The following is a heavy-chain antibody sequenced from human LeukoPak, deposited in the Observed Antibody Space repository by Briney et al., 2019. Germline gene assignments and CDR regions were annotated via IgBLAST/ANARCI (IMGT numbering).Heavy chain of an antibody. CDR3: ARDRYSSSWTSPFDP. V-gene: IGHV1-69*05. CDR2: IIPIFGTA. CDR1: GGTFSSYD. D-gene: IGHD6-13*01. Sequence: ASVKVSCKASGGTFSSYDISWVRQAPGHGLEWMGRIIPIFGTANYAQKFQGRVTITTDESTSTAYMELSSLRSEDTAVYYCARDRYSSSWTSPFDPWGQGTLVTVSS. J-gene: IGHJ5*02.